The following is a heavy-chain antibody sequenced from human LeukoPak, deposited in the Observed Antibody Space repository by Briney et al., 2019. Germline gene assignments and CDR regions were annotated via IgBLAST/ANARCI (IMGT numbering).Heavy chain of an antibody. CDR2: ISYDGSNK. J-gene: IGHJ4*02. CDR3: AKGPLFGVVIIDY. CDR1: GFTFSSYG. V-gene: IGHV3-30*18. D-gene: IGHD3-3*01. Sequence: PGGSLRLSCAASGFTFSSYGMHWVRQAPGKGLEWVAVISYDGSNKYYADSVKGRFTISRDNSKNTLYLQMYSLRAEDTAVYYCAKGPLFGVVIIDYWGQGTLVTVSS.